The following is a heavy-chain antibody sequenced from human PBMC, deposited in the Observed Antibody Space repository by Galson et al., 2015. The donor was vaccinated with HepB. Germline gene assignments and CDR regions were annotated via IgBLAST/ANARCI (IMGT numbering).Heavy chain of an antibody. V-gene: IGHV1-69*13. D-gene: IGHD5-24*01. CDR2: IIPIFGIA. CDR3: ARSSTKVEMATIFLDY. CDR1: GGTFSSYA. Sequence: SVKVSCKASGGTFSSYAISWVRQAPGQGLEWMGGIIPIFGIANYAQKFQGRVTITADESTSTAYMELSSLRSEDTAVYYWARSSTKVEMATIFLDYWGQGTLVTVSS. J-gene: IGHJ4*02.